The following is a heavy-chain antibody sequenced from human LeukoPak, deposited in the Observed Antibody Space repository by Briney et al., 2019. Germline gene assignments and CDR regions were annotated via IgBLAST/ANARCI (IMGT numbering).Heavy chain of an antibody. Sequence: GGSLRLSCAASGFTFSDHYMDWVRQAPGKGLEWVGRTRNKANSYTTEYAASVKGRFTISRDDSKNSLYLQMNSLKTEDTAVYYCARGVRYSGSYYGAYDYWGQGTLVTVSS. CDR1: GFTFSDHY. V-gene: IGHV3-72*01. CDR2: TRNKANSYTT. J-gene: IGHJ4*02. CDR3: ARGVRYSGSYYGAYDY. D-gene: IGHD1-26*01.